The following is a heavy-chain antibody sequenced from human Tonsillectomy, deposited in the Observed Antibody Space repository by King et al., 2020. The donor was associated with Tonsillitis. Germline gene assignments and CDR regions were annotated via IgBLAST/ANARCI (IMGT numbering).Heavy chain of an antibody. CDR3: ATDPPYYDFWSGYYRV. J-gene: IGHJ4*02. V-gene: IGHV1-24*01. CDR2: FDPEDGET. Sequence: VQLVQSGAEVKKPGASVKVSCKVSGYTLTVLSMHWVRQAPGKGLEWMGGFDPEDGETIYAQKFQGRVTMTEDTSTDTAYMELSSLRSEDTAVYYCATDPPYYDFWSGYYRVWGQGTLVTVSS. D-gene: IGHD3-3*01. CDR1: GYTLTVLS.